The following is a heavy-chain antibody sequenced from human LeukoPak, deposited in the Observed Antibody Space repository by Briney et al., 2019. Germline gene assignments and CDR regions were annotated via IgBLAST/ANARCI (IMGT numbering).Heavy chain of an antibody. V-gene: IGHV4-39*01. Sequence: PSETLSLTCTVSGGSISSSSYYWGWIRQPPGKGLEWIGSIYYSGSTYYNPSLKSRVTISVDTSKNQFSLKLSSVTAADTAVYYCARRGGYYGGYMDVWGKGTTVTISS. CDR3: ARRGGYYGGYMDV. CDR1: GGSISSSSYY. J-gene: IGHJ6*03. CDR2: IYYSGST. D-gene: IGHD3-10*01.